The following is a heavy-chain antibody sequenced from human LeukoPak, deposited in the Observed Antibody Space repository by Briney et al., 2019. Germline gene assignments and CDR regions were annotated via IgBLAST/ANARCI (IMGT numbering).Heavy chain of an antibody. V-gene: IGHV3-21*01. CDR2: ITSGGDYI. J-gene: IGHJ4*02. D-gene: IGHD3-9*01. Sequence: GGSLRLSCAASGFTFSSYAMTWVRQAPGKGLEWVSSITSGGDYIYYADSVKGRFTTSRDNAKNSLSLQLNSLRVEDTAVYYCARGHYDVLAASYKWTPDYWGQGTLVTVSS. CDR1: GFTFSSYA. CDR3: ARGHYDVLAASYKWTPDY.